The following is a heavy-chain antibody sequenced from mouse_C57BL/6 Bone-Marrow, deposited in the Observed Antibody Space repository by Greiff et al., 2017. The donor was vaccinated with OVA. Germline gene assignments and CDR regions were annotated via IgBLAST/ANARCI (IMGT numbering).Heavy chain of an antibody. V-gene: IGHV3-6*01. Sequence: EVKLQESGPGLVKPSQSLSLTCSVTGYSITSGYYWNWIRQFPGNKLEWMGYISYDGSNNYNPSLKNPISITRDTSKNQFFLKMNSVTTEDAAAYYCARENYGNSFAYWGQGTLVTVSA. CDR1: GYSITSGYY. J-gene: IGHJ3*01. CDR2: ISYDGSN. D-gene: IGHD2-1*01. CDR3: ARENYGNSFAY.